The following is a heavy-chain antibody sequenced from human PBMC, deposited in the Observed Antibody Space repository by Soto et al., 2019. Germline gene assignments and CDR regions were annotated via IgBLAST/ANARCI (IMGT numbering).Heavy chain of an antibody. D-gene: IGHD2-2*01. CDR1: GGFISAHY. CDR2: IYYSGTT. V-gene: IGHV4-59*11. CDR3: ARQDCGTTTCSFDP. J-gene: IGHJ5*02. Sequence: SSETLSLTCTVSGGFISAHYWSWIRQPPGGGLEWIGHIYYSGTTNYNPSLRSRVSISVDTSKNQFSLRLSSVTAADTSVYYCARQDCGTTTCSFDPWGQGILVTVSS.